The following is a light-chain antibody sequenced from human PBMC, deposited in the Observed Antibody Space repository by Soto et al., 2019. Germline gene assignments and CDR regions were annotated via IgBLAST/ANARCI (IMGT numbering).Light chain of an antibody. CDR1: SSDVGGYNY. Sequence: QSALTQPASVSGSPGQSITISCTGASSDVGGYNYVSWYQQYPGKAPKLMIYEVSYRPSGVSNRFSGSKSSNTASLTISGLQAEDEADYYCSSYTSSSTLVFGGGTKLTVL. J-gene: IGLJ2*01. CDR3: SSYTSSSTLV. V-gene: IGLV2-14*01. CDR2: EVS.